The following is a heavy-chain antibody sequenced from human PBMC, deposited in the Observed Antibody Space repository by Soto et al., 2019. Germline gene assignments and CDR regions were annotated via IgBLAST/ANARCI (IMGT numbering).Heavy chain of an antibody. D-gene: IGHD5-18*01. CDR2: IYYSGNT. Sequence: KPSETLSLTCSVSGGSISSGYYYWSWIRQPPGKGLGWIGNIYYSGNTYYNPSLKSRLIISIDTSKNQFSLKLSSVTAADTAVYYCARANGGYSYGYAYWGQGTLVTGSS. CDR1: GGSISSGYYY. V-gene: IGHV4-30-4*01. CDR3: ARANGGYSYGYAY. J-gene: IGHJ4*02.